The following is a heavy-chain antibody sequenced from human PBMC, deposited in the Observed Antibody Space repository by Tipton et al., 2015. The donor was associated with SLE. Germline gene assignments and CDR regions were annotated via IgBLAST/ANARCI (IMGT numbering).Heavy chain of an antibody. CDR2: ISVSGATT. V-gene: IGHV4-4*07. Sequence: TLSLTCTVSGGSINNYYWTWIRQPAGKGLEWIGRISVSGATTNYNPSLKSRVTISVDTSKNQFSLKVNSLTAADTAVYYCARVGKYTDSDGYYLYYFDYWGQGTLVTVSS. CDR1: GGSINNYY. J-gene: IGHJ4*02. CDR3: ARVGKYTDSDGYYLYYFDY. D-gene: IGHD3-22*01.